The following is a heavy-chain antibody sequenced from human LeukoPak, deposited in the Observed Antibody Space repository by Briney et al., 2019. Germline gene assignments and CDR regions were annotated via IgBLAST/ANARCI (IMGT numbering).Heavy chain of an antibody. D-gene: IGHD1-26*01. J-gene: IGHJ4*02. V-gene: IGHV3-23*01. CDR2: ISGSGGST. Sequence: GGSLRLSCAASGFTFSSYAMSWVRQAPGKGLEWVSAISGSGGSTYYADSVKGRFTISRDNSKNTLYLQMNSLRAEDTAVYYCARDPPPNRRIVGATRPLDYWGQGTLVTVSS. CDR3: ARDPPPNRRIVGATRPLDY. CDR1: GFTFSSYA.